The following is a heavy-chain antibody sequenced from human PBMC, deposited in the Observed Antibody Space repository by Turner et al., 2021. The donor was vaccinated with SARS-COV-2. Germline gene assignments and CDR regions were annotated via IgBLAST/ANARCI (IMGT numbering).Heavy chain of an antibody. CDR3: AKDLTVPGAPSSYGYFDF. CDR1: GFIFNNHD. D-gene: IGHD3-9*01. V-gene: IGHV3-30*02. J-gene: IGHJ2*01. CDR2: ILRDGSDQ. Sequence: QEQLVESGGGVVQPGGCLGLACAAAGFIFNNHDLHMDRRAQGKVLVWVVAILRDGSDQYYADSVKGRFTISRDTSKMTVILQMNALRAEDTATYFCAKDLTVPGAPSSYGYFDFWGRGALVTVSS.